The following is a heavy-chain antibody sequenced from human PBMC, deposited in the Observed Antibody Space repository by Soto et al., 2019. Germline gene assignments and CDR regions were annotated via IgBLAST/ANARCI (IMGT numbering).Heavy chain of an antibody. V-gene: IGHV3-21*01. J-gene: IGHJ6*02. CDR1: GVTLSDYY. CDR3: ARDQGNPREIDYYGMDV. Sequence: KPGGSLRLSCVASGVTLSDYYLGWMRQAPGKGLEWVSSISSSSSYIYYADSVKGRFTISRDNAKNSLYLQMNSLRAEDTAVYYCARDQGNPREIDYYGMDVWGQGTTVTVSS. CDR2: ISSSSSYI. D-gene: IGHD4-4*01.